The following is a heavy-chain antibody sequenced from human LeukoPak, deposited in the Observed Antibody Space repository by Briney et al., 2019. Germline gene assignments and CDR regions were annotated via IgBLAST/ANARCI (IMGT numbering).Heavy chain of an antibody. CDR1: EYTFTAYY. CDR3: AREGRVKQWLVDY. CDR2: MNPNSGGT. D-gene: IGHD6-19*01. J-gene: IGHJ4*02. Sequence: ASVKVSCKASEYTFTAYYMHWVRQAPGQGLEWMGWMNPNSGGTNYAQKFQGRVTMTRDTSKNQFSLKLSSVTAADTAVYYCAREGRVKQWLVDYWGQGTLVTVSS. V-gene: IGHV1-2*02.